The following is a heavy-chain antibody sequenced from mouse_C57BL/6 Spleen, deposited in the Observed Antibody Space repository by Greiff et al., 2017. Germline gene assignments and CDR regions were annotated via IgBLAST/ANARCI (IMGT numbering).Heavy chain of an antibody. Sequence: EVMLVESGEGLVKPGGSLKLSCAASGFTFSSYAMSWVRQTPEKRLEWVAYISSGGDYIYYADTVKGRFTISRDNARNTLYLQMSSLKSEDTAMYYCTREGTTDAMDDWGQGTSVTVSA. CDR3: TREGTTDAMDD. V-gene: IGHV5-9-1*02. CDR2: ISSGGDYI. D-gene: IGHD1-1*01. J-gene: IGHJ4*01. CDR1: GFTFSSYA.